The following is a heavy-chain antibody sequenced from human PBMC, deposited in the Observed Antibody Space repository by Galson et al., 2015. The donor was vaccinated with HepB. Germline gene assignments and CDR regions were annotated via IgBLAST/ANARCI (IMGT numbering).Heavy chain of an antibody. J-gene: IGHJ4*02. CDR2: INPNRGGT. CDR1: GFTFTDYY. D-gene: IGHD2-21*02. Sequence: SVKVSCKASGFTFTDYYISWLRQAPGQGLEWMGRINPNRGGTNYAPKFQGRVTMTRDTSIRTAYMELTRLRSDDTAVYYCVRAFTATFPPPAYWGQGTLVTVSS. V-gene: IGHV1-2*06. CDR3: VRAFTATFPPPAY.